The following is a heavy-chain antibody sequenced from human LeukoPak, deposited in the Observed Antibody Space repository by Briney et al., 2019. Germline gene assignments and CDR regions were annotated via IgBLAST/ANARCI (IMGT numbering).Heavy chain of an antibody. Sequence: SETLSLTCIVSGGSISSGDYYWSWIRQPPGKGLEWIGYIYYSGSTYYNPSLKSRVTISVDTSKNQFSLKLSSVTAADTAVYYCAREFSRYFDWFNSPGGIDYWGQGTLVTVSS. J-gene: IGHJ4*02. CDR2: IYYSGST. V-gene: IGHV4-30-4*08. D-gene: IGHD3-9*01. CDR3: AREFSRYFDWFNSPGGIDY. CDR1: GGSISSGDYY.